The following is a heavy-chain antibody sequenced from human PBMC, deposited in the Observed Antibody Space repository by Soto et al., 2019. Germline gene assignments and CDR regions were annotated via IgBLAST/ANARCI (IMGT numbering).Heavy chain of an antibody. CDR1: GYSFTSYW. Sequence: GESLKISCKGSGYSFTSYWIRWVRQMPGKGLEWMGRIDPSDSYTNYSPSFQGHVTISADKSISTAYLQWSSLKASDTAMYYCARLEMKDFWSGYGGMDVWGQGATVTVSS. D-gene: IGHD3-3*01. CDR3: ARLEMKDFWSGYGGMDV. V-gene: IGHV5-10-1*01. J-gene: IGHJ6*02. CDR2: IDPSDSYT.